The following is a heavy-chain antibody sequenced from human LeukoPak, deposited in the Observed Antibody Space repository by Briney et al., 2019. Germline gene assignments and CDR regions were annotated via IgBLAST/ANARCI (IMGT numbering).Heavy chain of an antibody. CDR3: AREDLTAVYSSSWYGMDWFDP. Sequence: PGGSLRLSCAASGFTFSSYNMNWVRQAPGKGLEWVSSILSGSNYIYYADSVKGRFTISRDNAKNSLYLQMNSLRAEDTAMYYCAREDLTAVYSSSWYGMDWFDPWGQGTLVTVSS. J-gene: IGHJ5*02. V-gene: IGHV3-21*01. D-gene: IGHD6-13*01. CDR1: GFTFSSYN. CDR2: ILSGSNYI.